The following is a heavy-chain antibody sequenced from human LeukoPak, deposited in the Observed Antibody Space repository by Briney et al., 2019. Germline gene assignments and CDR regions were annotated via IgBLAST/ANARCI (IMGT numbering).Heavy chain of an antibody. CDR1: GFTFSSYA. CDR3: ASRSRSFFDY. CDR2: IKQDGSEK. Sequence: GGSLRLSCAASGFTFSSYAMSWVRQAPGKGLEWVANIKQDGSEKYYVDSVKGRFTISRDNAKNSLYLQMNSLRAEDTAVYYCASRSRSFFDYWGQGTLVTVSS. V-gene: IGHV3-7*01. D-gene: IGHD3-10*01. J-gene: IGHJ4*02.